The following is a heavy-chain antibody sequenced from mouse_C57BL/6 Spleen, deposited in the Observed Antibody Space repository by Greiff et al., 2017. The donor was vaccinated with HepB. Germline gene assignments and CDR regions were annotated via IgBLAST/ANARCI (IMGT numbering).Heavy chain of an antibody. CDR2: IDPSDSYT. D-gene: IGHD1-1*01. J-gene: IGHJ3*01. Sequence: QVQLQQSGAELVRPGTSVKLSCKASGYTFTSYWMHWVKQRPGQGLEWIGVIDPSDSYTNYNQKFKGKATLTVDTSSSTAYMQLSSLTSEDSAVYYCAFTTVVEGFAYWGQGTLVTVSA. CDR1: GYTFTSYW. CDR3: AFTTVVEGFAY. V-gene: IGHV1-59*01.